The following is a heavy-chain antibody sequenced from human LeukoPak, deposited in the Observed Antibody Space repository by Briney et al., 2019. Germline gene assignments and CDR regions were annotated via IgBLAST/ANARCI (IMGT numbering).Heavy chain of an antibody. Sequence: PGESLKISCKGSGYSFTSYWIGWVRQMPGKGLEWMGIIYPGDSDTRYSPSFQGQVTISADKSISTAYLQWSSLKASDTAMYYCARSHLYNWTMDVWFDYWGQGTLVTVSS. V-gene: IGHV5-51*01. J-gene: IGHJ4*02. CDR2: IYPGDSDT. D-gene: IGHD1-20*01. CDR1: GYSFTSYW. CDR3: ARSHLYNWTMDVWFDY.